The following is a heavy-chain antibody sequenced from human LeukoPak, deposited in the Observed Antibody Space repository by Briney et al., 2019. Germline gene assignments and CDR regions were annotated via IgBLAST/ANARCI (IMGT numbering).Heavy chain of an antibody. V-gene: IGHV4-39*07. CDR3: ARLTYDYVWGSYRYGGTYDY. D-gene: IGHD3-16*02. Sequence: SSETLSLTCTVSGGSISSSSYYWGWIRQPPGKGLEWIGSIYYSGSTYYNPSLKSRVTISVDTSKNQFSLKLSSVTAADTAVYYCARLTYDYVWGSYRYGGTYDYWGQGTLVTVSS. CDR2: IYYSGST. J-gene: IGHJ4*02. CDR1: GGSISSSSYY.